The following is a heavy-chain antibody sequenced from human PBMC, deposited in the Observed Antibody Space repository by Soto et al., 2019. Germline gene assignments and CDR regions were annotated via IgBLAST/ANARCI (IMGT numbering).Heavy chain of an antibody. CDR1: GGSIRGYY. CDR3: VGENCTSVGCRNNWFES. Sequence: SETLSLTCTVSGGSIRGYYWSWIRQSPGQGLEWIGNFYVSRSTNYNPSLKSRVTISVDTSKNLFSMRLSSVTAADTAVYYCVGENCTSVGCRNNWFESWGQGTLVTVSS. V-gene: IGHV4-59*01. J-gene: IGHJ5*01. CDR2: FYVSRST. D-gene: IGHD2-8*02.